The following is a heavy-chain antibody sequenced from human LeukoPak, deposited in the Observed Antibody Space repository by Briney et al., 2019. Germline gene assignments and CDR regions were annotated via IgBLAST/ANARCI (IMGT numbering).Heavy chain of an antibody. J-gene: IGHJ4*02. V-gene: IGHV3-21*01. CDR3: ARDQDYYDSSGYDYFDY. CDR2: ISSSSTYV. CDR1: GVNFRTYS. Sequence: GGSLRLSCAASGVNFRTYSMNWVRQAPGKGLEWVSSISSSSTYVYYADSVKGRFTISRDDAQNSLNLQMNSLRAEDTAVYYCARDQDYYDSSGYDYFDYWGQGSLGTVSS. D-gene: IGHD3-22*01.